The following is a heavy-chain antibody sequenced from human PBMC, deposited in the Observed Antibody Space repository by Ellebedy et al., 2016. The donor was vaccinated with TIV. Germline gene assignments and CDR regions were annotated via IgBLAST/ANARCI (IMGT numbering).Heavy chain of an antibody. Sequence: ASVKVSCXASGYTFTSYGISWVRQAPGQGLEWMGWISAYNGNTNYAQKLQGRVTMTTDTSTSTAYMELRSLRSDDTAVYYCARMEGYSSSWYVDYWGQGTLVTVSS. J-gene: IGHJ4*02. CDR3: ARMEGYSSSWYVDY. V-gene: IGHV1-18*01. CDR2: ISAYNGNT. CDR1: GYTFTSYG. D-gene: IGHD6-13*01.